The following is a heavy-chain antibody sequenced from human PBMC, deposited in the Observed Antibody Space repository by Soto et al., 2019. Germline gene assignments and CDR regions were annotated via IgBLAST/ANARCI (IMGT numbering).Heavy chain of an antibody. CDR1: GGTFSSYA. D-gene: IGHD1-7*01. CDR3: ARGITGTTLAYGMDV. J-gene: IGHJ6*02. V-gene: IGHV1-69*12. Sequence: QVQLVQSGAEVKKPGSSVKVSCKASGGTFSSYAISWVRQAPGQGLEWMGGFIPIFGTADYAQKFQGRVTITADESTSTADMELSSLRSADTAVYYCARGITGTTLAYGMDVWGQGTTVTVSS. CDR2: FIPIFGTA.